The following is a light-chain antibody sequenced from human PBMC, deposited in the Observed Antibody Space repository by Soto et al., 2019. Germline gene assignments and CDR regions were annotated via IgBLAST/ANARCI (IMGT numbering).Light chain of an antibody. J-gene: IGLJ1*01. CDR3: SSYTSSSFYV. Sequence: QSALTQPASVSGSPGQSITISCTGTSSDVGGYNYVSWYQQHPGKAPNLMIYDGSNRPSGVSNRFSGSKSGNTASLTISGLRAEYEADYYCSSYTSSSFYVFGTGTKLTVL. CDR1: SSDVGGYNY. V-gene: IGLV2-14*01. CDR2: DGS.